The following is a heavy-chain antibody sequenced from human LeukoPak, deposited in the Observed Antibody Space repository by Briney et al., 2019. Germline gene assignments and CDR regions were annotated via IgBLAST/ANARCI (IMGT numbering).Heavy chain of an antibody. J-gene: IGHJ5*02. Sequence: GGSLRLSCAASGSMFNSYGMSWVRQAPGKGLEWVSSISGSGDNTYYTDSVKGRFTISRDNSKNTLFLQMNSLRAEDTAIYYCAKGSYLSTYLGFDPWGQGTLVTVSS. CDR1: GSMFNSYG. V-gene: IGHV3-23*01. D-gene: IGHD5-18*01. CDR3: AKGSYLSTYLGFDP. CDR2: ISGSGDNT.